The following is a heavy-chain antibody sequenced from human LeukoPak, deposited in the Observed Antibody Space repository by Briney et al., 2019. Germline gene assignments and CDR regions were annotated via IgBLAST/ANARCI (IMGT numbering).Heavy chain of an antibody. Sequence: SETLSLTCTVSGGSISDDYWSWIRQPPGEGLEWIGFIYYSGTTNYSPSLKSRVTISADTSKNQFSLKLSSVTAADTAVYYCARLTNGHSSSWFDYWGQGTLVTVSS. V-gene: IGHV4-59*08. CDR1: GGSISDDY. D-gene: IGHD6-13*01. J-gene: IGHJ4*02. CDR2: IYYSGTT. CDR3: ARLTNGHSSSWFDY.